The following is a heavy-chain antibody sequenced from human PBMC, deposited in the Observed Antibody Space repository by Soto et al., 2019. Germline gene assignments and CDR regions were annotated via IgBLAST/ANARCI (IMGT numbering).Heavy chain of an antibody. CDR1: GFTFSDHY. D-gene: IGHD3-10*01. CDR3: ARDSYYYGSGSYYGMDV. CDR2: TRNKANSYTT. V-gene: IGHV3-72*01. J-gene: IGHJ6*02. Sequence: PGGSLRLSCAASGFTFSDHYMDWVRQAPGKGLEWVGRTRNKANSYTTEYAASVKGRFTISRDDSKNSLYLQMNSLKTEDTAVYYCARDSYYYGSGSYYGMDVWGQGTTVTVSS.